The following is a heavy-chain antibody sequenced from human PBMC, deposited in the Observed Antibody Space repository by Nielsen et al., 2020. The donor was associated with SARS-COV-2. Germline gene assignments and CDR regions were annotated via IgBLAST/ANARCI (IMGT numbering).Heavy chain of an antibody. D-gene: IGHD6-13*01. CDR3: ARGGSSSWYNWFDP. CDR1: GFTFSSYA. V-gene: IGHV3-23*01. J-gene: IGHJ5*02. Sequence: GGSLRLSCAASGFTFSSYAMSWVRQAPGKGLEWVSTISGSGGSTYYADSVKGRFTISRDNAKKSLYLQMNSLRAEDTAVYYCARGGSSSWYNWFDPWGQGTLVTVSS. CDR2: ISGSGGST.